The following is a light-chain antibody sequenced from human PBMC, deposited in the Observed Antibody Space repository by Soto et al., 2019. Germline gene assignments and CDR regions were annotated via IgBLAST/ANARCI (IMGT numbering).Light chain of an antibody. CDR2: GAS. CDR1: QSIDND. J-gene: IGKJ4*01. V-gene: IGKV3-15*01. CDR3: QQYHRWPPLT. Sequence: RVMTQSPATLSVSPGERATLSCRARQSIDNDFALYQQKPGQAPSLLIYGASTRATGIPVRFSGSGSGTLFTLTINSLQSEDLAVYYCQQYHRWPPLTFGGGTKVEIK.